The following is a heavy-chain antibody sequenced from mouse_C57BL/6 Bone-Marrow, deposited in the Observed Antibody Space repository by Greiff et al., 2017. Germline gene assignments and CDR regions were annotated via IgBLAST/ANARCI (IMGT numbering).Heavy chain of an antibody. CDR3: TTYGYDGPCWCFDV. CDR1: GFNIKDDY. J-gene: IGHJ1*03. D-gene: IGHD2-2*01. V-gene: IGHV14-4*01. Sequence: VQLKQSGAELVRPGASVKLSCTASGFNIKDDYMHWVKQRPEQGLEWIGWIDPENGDTEYASKFQGKATITADTSSNTAYLQLSSLTSEDTAVYYCTTYGYDGPCWCFDVWGRGTAVTVSS. CDR2: IDPENGDT.